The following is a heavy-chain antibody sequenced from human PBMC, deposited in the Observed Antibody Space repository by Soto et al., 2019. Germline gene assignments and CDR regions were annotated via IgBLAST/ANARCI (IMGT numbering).Heavy chain of an antibody. CDR1: GDSISSYS. CDR2: IHYNGNT. J-gene: IGHJ4*02. Sequence: QVQLQVSGQGLVKPSETLSLTCTVSGDSISSYSWSWIRQPPGKGLEWIGNIHYNGNTKYSPSLQSRVTMSVDTSKHHFSLKLISVTTAETAVYFCAREGNLGRWIQPLDSWGQGTLVTVSS. V-gene: IGHV4-59*01. CDR3: AREGNLGRWIQPLDS. D-gene: IGHD2-2*03.